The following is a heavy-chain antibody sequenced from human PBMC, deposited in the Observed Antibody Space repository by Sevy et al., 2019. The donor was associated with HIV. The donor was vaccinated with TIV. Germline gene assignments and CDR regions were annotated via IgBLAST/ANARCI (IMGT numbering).Heavy chain of an antibody. CDR3: ARGRTPNYYFDY. V-gene: IGHV1-18*01. CDR2: VAVYNGDT. J-gene: IGHJ4*02. Sequence: ASVKVSFQASGFPLITSTVAWVRQAPGQGLQCLGWVAVYNGDTHYAQSFQGRLTMTTDTSANTAYMELRSLTSDDTAIYYCARGRTPNYYFDYWAQGSLVTVSS. CDR1: GFPLITST. D-gene: IGHD7-27*01.